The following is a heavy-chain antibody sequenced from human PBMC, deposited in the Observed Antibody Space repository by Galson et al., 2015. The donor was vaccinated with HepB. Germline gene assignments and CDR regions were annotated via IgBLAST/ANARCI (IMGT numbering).Heavy chain of an antibody. D-gene: IGHD2-2*03. CDR2: ISGSGGST. V-gene: IGHV3-23*01. CDR1: GFTFSSYA. Sequence: SLRLSCAASGFTFSSYAMSWVRQAPGKGLEWVSAISGSGGSTYYADSVKGRFTISRDNSKNTLYLQMNSLRAEDTAVYYCAKDGYCSSTSCSPYYFDYWGQGTLVTVSS. CDR3: AKDGYCSSTSCSPYYFDY. J-gene: IGHJ4*02.